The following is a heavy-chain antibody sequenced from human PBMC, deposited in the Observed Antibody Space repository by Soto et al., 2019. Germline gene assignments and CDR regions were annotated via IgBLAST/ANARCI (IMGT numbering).Heavy chain of an antibody. J-gene: IGHJ5*02. V-gene: IGHV4-4*02. CDR2: IYHLGST. Sequence: QVQLRQSGPGVVKPSGTLSLTCAVSGGSISSTNWWSWVRQSPGKGLEWIGEIYHLGSTDYNPSLXGXXXXXXXXXXXXXXXXXXXXXXXXXXXXXXXXXXXXXXXXXXXIPTWGQGTLVTVSS. CDR3: XXXXXXXXXXXXXIPT. CDR1: GGSISSTNW.